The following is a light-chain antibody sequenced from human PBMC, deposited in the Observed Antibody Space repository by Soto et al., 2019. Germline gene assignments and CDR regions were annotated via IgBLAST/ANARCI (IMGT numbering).Light chain of an antibody. CDR1: SSNIGAGYG. CDR3: QSYDNNLNGGV. J-gene: IGLJ3*02. CDR2: GNN. Sequence: QSVLTQPPSVSGAPGQRVTISCTGSSSNIGAGYGVHWYQQAPGAVPKLIIYGNNNRPSGVPDRISASKSGTSVTLAITGLQADDEADYYCQSYDNNLNGGVFGGGTKLTVL. V-gene: IGLV1-40*01.